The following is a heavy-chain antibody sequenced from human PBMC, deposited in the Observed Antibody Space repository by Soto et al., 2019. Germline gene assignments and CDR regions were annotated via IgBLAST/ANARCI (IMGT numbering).Heavy chain of an antibody. V-gene: IGHV2-5*02. CDR3: AHYTPDLNCYYYMDV. CDR2: IYWDDDK. CDR1: GFSLSTNGVG. Sequence: QVTLKESGPTLVKPTQTLTLTCAFSGFSLSTNGVGVGWIRQPPGKALEWLALIYWDDDKRYSPSLKSRLTITKDTSKKQVVLTMTNMDPVDTATYFCAHYTPDLNCYYYMDVWGKGTTVTVSS. J-gene: IGHJ6*03.